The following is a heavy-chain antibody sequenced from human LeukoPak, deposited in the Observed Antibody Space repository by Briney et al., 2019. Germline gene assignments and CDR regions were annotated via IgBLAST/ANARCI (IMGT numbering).Heavy chain of an antibody. CDR1: GYIFTGYY. V-gene: IGHV1-2*06. D-gene: IGHD6-13*01. J-gene: IGHJ4*02. CDR3: ARDSYSSSSRRGFDY. CDR2: INPNSGGT. Sequence: ASVKVSCKASGYIFTGYYIHWVRQAPGQGLEWMGRINPNSGGTNYAQKFQGRVTMTRDTSIATAYMELSSLRSDDTAVYYCARDSYSSSSRRGFDYWGQGTLVTVSS.